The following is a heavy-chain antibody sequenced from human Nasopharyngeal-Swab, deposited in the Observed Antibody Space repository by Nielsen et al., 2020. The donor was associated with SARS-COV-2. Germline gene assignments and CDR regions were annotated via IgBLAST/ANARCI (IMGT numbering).Heavy chain of an antibody. V-gene: IGHV5-51*01. CDR1: GYSFTSYW. CDR3: ARPREIFGVVDAFDI. D-gene: IGHD3-3*01. J-gene: IGHJ3*02. Sequence: GESLKISCAASGYSFTSYWIGWVRQMPGKGLEWMGIIYPGDSDTRYSPSFQGQVTISADKSISTAYLQWSSLKASDTAMYYCARPREIFGVVDAFDIWGQGTMVTVSS. CDR2: IYPGDSDT.